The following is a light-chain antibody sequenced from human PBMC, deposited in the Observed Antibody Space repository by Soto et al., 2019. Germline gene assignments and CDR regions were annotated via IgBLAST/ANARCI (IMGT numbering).Light chain of an antibody. Sequence: QSVLTQPPSVSGAPGQRVTISCTGSSSNIGAGYDVHWYQQLPGTAPKLLIYGNSNRPSGVPDRCSGSKSGTSASLAITGRQAEEEADYYCQSYYSSLSGSVVFGGGTKLTVL. J-gene: IGLJ2*01. CDR2: GNS. V-gene: IGLV1-40*01. CDR3: QSYYSSLSGSVV. CDR1: SSNIGAGYD.